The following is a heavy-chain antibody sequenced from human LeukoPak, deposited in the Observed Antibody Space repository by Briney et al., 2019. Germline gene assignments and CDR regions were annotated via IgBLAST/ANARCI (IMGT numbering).Heavy chain of an antibody. D-gene: IGHD4-17*01. CDR2: INPNSGGT. J-gene: IGHJ4*02. V-gene: IGHV1-2*04. CDR3: ARAGAYGDYDFDY. CDR1: GYTFTGYY. Sequence: ASVKVSCKASGYTFTGYYMHWVRQAPGQGLEWMGWINPNSGGTNYAQKFQGWVTMTRDTSISTAYMELSRLRSDDTAVYYCARAGAYGDYDFDYWGQGTLVTVSS.